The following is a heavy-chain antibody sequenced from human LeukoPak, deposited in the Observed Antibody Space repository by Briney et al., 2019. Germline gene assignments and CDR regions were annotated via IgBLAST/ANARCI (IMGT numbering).Heavy chain of an antibody. Sequence: GGSLRLSCAASGFPFSSYAMSWVRQAPGKGLEWVSAISGSGGSTYYADSVKGRFTISRDNSKNTLYLQMNSLRAEDTAVYYCAKSPQYSDSSGYWGQGTLVTVSS. CDR2: ISGSGGST. D-gene: IGHD3-22*01. J-gene: IGHJ4*02. CDR1: GFPFSSYA. V-gene: IGHV3-23*01. CDR3: AKSPQYSDSSGY.